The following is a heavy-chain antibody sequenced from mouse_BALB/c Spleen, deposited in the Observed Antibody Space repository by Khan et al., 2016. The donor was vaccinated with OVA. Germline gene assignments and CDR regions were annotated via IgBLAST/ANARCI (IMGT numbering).Heavy chain of an antibody. Sequence: QVQLQQSGPGLLQPSQSLSITCTVSGFSLNAYSVHWVRQSPGKGLEWLGVIWSAGSTDYNAAFMSRLSINKDNSKSQVFFQMNSLQNNDTAIYYCDRRGDDYGRGAWFVYWGQGTLVTVSA. CDR1: GFSLNAYS. D-gene: IGHD2-4*01. CDR2: IWSAGST. V-gene: IGHV2-2*02. J-gene: IGHJ3*01. CDR3: DRRGDDYGRGAWFVY.